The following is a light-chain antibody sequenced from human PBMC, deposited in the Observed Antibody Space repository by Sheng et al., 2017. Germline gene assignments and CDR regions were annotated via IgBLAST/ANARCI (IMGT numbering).Light chain of an antibody. CDR2: EDT. V-gene: IGLV3-1*01. CDR3: QAWDRDSSTLV. Sequence: SYELAQPPSVSVSPGQTASITCAGDTLGNKYVCWYQQKPGQSPAVVIYEDTKRPSGIPERFSGSNSGNTATLTISETQAMDEADYYCQAWDRDSSTLVFGGGTRLTVL. J-gene: IGLJ2*01. CDR1: TLGNKY.